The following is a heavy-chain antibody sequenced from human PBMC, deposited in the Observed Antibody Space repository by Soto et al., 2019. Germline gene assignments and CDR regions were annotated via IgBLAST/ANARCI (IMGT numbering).Heavy chain of an antibody. CDR3: ARKMKGIYHYYYYYGMDV. CDR1: GGTFSSYS. J-gene: IGHJ6*02. V-gene: IGHV1-69*06. CDR2: IIPIFGTA. Sequence: SVNVSCKSSGGTFSSYSISWVRQAPGQGLEWMGGIIPIFGTANYAQKFQGRVTITADKSTSTAYMELSSLRSEDTAVYYCARKMKGIYHYYYYYGMDVWGQGTTVTVSS.